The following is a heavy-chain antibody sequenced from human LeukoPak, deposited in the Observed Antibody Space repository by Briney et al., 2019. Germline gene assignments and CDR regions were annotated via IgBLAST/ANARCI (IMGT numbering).Heavy chain of an antibody. D-gene: IGHD3-22*01. CDR1: GYTITSDD. J-gene: IGHJ4*02. CDR2: MSPNSGNT. CDR3: ARVREGYDSSGHFDY. V-gene: IGHV1-8*01. Sequence: ASVKVSCKASGYTITSDDINWVRQATGQGPEWMGWMSPNSGNTGYAQKFQGRVTMTRSTSMSTAYMELSSLRSEDTAVYYCARVREGYDSSGHFDYWGQGSLVTVSS.